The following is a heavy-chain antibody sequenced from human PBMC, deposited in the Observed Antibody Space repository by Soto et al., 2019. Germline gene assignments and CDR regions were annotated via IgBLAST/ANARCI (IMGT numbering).Heavy chain of an antibody. CDR2: ISGSGGST. J-gene: IGHJ5*02. D-gene: IGHD1-7*01. CDR1: GFTFSSYA. CDR3: AKDPVSVAAGYNWNYGWFDP. Sequence: GGSLRLSCAASGFTFSSYAMSWVRQAPGKGLEWVSAISGSGGSTYYADSVKGRFTISRDNSKNTLYLQMNSLRAEDTAVYYCAKDPVSVAAGYNWNYGWFDPWGQGTLVTVSS. V-gene: IGHV3-23*01.